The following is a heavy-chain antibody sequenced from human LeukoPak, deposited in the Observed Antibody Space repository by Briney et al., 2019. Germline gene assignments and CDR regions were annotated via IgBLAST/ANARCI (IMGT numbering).Heavy chain of an antibody. CDR2: IRSKVNNYAT. CDR3: TLFRETGTTPRDFYQFTMDV. J-gene: IGHJ6*02. CDR1: GVTFSGSA. V-gene: IGHV3-73*01. D-gene: IGHD7-27*01. Sequence: PGGSLKLSCAASGVTFSGSAIHWVRQASGKGLEWIGRIRSKVNNYATTYGVSVKGRLTISGDDSKNTAYLQMNSLKLEDTAVYYCTLFRETGTTPRDFYQFTMDVWGQGTTVTVSS.